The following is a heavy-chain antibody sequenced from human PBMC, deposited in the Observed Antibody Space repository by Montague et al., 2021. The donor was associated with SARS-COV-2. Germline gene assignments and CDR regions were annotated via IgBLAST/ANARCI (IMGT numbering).Heavy chain of an antibody. CDR1: GFTFSSYW. Sequence: SLRLSCAASGFTFSSYWMHWVRQAPGKGLVWVSRINSDGSSTSYADSVKGRFTISRDNAKNTLYLQMNSLRAEDTAVYYCARGPYYDFWSGFNWFDPRGQGTLVTVSS. V-gene: IGHV3-74*01. CDR3: ARGPYYDFWSGFNWFDP. D-gene: IGHD3-3*01. CDR2: INSDGSST. J-gene: IGHJ5*02.